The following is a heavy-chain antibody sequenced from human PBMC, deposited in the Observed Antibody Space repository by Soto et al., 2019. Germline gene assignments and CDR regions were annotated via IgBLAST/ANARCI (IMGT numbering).Heavy chain of an antibody. J-gene: IGHJ4*02. CDR2: IIPIFGTA. Sequence: SVKVSWKASGGTFSSYAISWVRQAPGQGLEWMGGIIPIFGTANYAQKFQGRVTITADESTSTAYMELSSLRSEDTAVYYCARVGYSSGRRYFDYWGQGTLVTVSS. CDR3: ARVGYSSGRRYFDY. V-gene: IGHV1-69*13. CDR1: GGTFSSYA. D-gene: IGHD6-19*01.